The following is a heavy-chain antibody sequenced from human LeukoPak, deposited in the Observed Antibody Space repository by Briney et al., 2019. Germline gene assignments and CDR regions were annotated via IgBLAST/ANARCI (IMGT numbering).Heavy chain of an antibody. J-gene: IGHJ4*02. V-gene: IGHV4-4*07. CDR2: IYSSGST. D-gene: IGHD2-15*01. CDR1: GGSIRNYY. Sequence: SETLSLTCTVSGGSIRNYYWSGVRQPAGEGLEWVGRIYSSGSTNYNPSLKSRPTMSLDASKNPFSLQFNSVTAADTAVYYCAREGRKSTPGYWGQGTLVTVSS. CDR3: AREGRKSTPGY.